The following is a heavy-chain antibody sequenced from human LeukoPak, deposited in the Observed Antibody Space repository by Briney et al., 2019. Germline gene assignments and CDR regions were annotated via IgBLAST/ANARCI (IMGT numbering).Heavy chain of an antibody. CDR3: ASITYPDFWSGYYGYFDY. CDR2: IYYSGST. D-gene: IGHD3-3*01. J-gene: IGHJ4*02. CDR1: GGSISSSSYY. V-gene: IGHV4-39*01. Sequence: PSETLSLTCTVSGGSISSSSYYWGWIRQPPGKGLEWIGSIYYSGSTYYNPSLKSRVTISVDTSKNQFSLKLSSVTAADTAVYYCASITYPDFWSGYYGYFDYWGQGTLVTVSS.